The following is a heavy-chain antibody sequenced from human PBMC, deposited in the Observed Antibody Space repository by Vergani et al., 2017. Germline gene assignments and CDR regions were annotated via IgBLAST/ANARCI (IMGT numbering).Heavy chain of an antibody. Sequence: QVQLVESGGGVVQRGGSLRLSCATSGFTLSNYDMQWIRQGPGKGLEFVAFIQFDGSNQYYADSVKGRFTLSRDFSKSTLYLQMNSLRTADTATYYCAKHFRGWGIDYWGQGTQVIVSS. CDR1: GFTLSNYD. CDR3: AKHFRGWGIDY. V-gene: IGHV3-30*02. J-gene: IGHJ4*02. D-gene: IGHD3-16*01. CDR2: IQFDGSNQ.